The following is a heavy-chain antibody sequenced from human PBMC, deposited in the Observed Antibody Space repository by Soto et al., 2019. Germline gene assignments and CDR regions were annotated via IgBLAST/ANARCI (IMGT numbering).Heavy chain of an antibody. CDR2: ITWNRGSI. J-gene: IGHJ3*01. D-gene: IGHD3-10*01. CDR3: ARGDRGGFDL. V-gene: IGHV3-9*01. Sequence: GGSLRLSCTASGFNFDDYAMHWVREVPGKGLEWVPGITWNRGSIGYADSVKGRFTIARDNAKNSLYLQMSSLRAEDTAIYYCARGDRGGFDLWGHGTMVTVSS. CDR1: GFNFDDYA.